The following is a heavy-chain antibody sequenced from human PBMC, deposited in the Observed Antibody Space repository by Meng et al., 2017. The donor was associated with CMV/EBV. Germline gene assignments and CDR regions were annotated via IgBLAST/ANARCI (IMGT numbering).Heavy chain of an antibody. Sequence: GGSLRLSCAASEFIFSNYWMSWVRQAPGKGLEWVANINHDGSEKYSVDSVKGRFTISRDNGKNLLFLQMNSLRSEDSAVYYCVRDVGGRGYSADWGQGTLVTVSS. J-gene: IGHJ1*01. V-gene: IGHV3-7*01. D-gene: IGHD5-12*01. CDR1: EFIFSNYW. CDR2: INHDGSEK. CDR3: VRDVGGRGYSAD.